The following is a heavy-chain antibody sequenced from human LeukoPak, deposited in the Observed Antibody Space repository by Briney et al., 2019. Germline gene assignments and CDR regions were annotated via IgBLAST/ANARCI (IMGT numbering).Heavy chain of an antibody. CDR3: AKESGSRSYGAYFPH. J-gene: IGHJ1*01. Sequence: GGSLRLSCAASGFTFSSSAMTWVRQAPGKGLEWVSLIGASGESTYYADSVKGRFTISRDNSKSTLYLQMNSLRAEDTAVYYCAKESGSRSYGAYFPHWGQGTLVTVSS. D-gene: IGHD6-13*01. CDR2: IGASGEST. CDR1: GFTFSSSA. V-gene: IGHV3-23*01.